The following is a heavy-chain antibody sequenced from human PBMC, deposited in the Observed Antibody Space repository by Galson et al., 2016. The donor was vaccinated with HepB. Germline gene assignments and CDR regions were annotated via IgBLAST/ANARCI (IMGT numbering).Heavy chain of an antibody. V-gene: IGHV1-46*01. Sequence: SVKVSCKASGYTFVNFYMHWVRQAPGQGLEWMGIINPSGGRTSYAQNFQGRVTMSSDTSTSTVYMELSSLRSEDTAVFYCARGSVAARPQYCHYWGQGTLVTVSS. J-gene: IGHJ4*02. D-gene: IGHD6-6*01. CDR1: GYTFVNFY. CDR2: INPSGGRT. CDR3: ARGSVAARPQYCHY.